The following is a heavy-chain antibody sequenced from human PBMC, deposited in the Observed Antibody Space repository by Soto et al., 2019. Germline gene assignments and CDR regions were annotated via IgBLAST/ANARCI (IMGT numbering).Heavy chain of an antibody. Sequence: GGSLRLSCAASGFTVSSNYMSWVRQAPGKGLEWVSVIYSGGSTYYADSVKGRFTISRDDSKNTLYLQMNSLRAEDTAVYDCARDMVYYDSSGYTLDYWGQGTLVTVSS. V-gene: IGHV3-53*01. CDR2: IYSGGST. CDR3: ARDMVYYDSSGYTLDY. J-gene: IGHJ4*01. CDR1: GFTVSSNY. D-gene: IGHD3-22*01.